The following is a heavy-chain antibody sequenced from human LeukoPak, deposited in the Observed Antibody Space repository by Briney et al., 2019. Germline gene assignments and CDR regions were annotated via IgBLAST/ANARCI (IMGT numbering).Heavy chain of an antibody. V-gene: IGHV3-23*01. D-gene: IGHD4-11*01. CDR3: AKTTVGYSRRRYPGWPADS. CDR2: ICGSGGCT. Sequence: GGSLRLSCAASGFTFNPYAIYWVRQAPGKGLEWVSGICGSGGCTYYADSVKGRFTISRDNSKNTVYLQMNSLTADDTAIYYWAKTTVGYSRRRYPGWPADSWGQGTLVTVSS. J-gene: IGHJ4*02. CDR1: GFTFNPYA.